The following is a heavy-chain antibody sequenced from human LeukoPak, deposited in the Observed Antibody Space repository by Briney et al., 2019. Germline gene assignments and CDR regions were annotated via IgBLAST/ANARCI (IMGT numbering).Heavy chain of an antibody. V-gene: IGHV3-7*03. D-gene: IGHD1-26*01. CDR3: AKDVGKWESLHFFDY. Sequence: GGSLRLSCAASGFTFSSYWMSWVRQAPGKGLEWVANIKQDGSEKYYVDSVTGRFTISRDNSRNTLYLQMNSLRGDDTAVYYCAKDVGKWESLHFFDYWGQGTLVTVSS. CDR1: GFTFSSYW. CDR2: IKQDGSEK. J-gene: IGHJ4*02.